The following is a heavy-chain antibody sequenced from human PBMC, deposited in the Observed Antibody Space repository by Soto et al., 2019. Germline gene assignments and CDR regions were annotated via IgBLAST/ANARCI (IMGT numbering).Heavy chain of an antibody. Sequence: QITLKESGPTLVKPTQTLTLTCTFSGFSLTSNAVGVGWFRQPPGKALEWLALIYWDDDNHYSPSLKSRLPFTKDTSKNQVVLRMTNMDPVDTATYYCAHGSGWLFDFWGQGTLVTVSS. V-gene: IGHV2-5*02. CDR3: AHGSGWLFDF. D-gene: IGHD6-19*01. CDR2: IYWDDDN. J-gene: IGHJ4*02. CDR1: GFSLTSNAVG.